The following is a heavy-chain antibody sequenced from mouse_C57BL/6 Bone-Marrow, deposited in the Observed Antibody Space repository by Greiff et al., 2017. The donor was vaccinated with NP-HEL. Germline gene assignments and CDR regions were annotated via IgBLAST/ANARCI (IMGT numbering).Heavy chain of an antibody. D-gene: IGHD1-1*01. V-gene: IGHV5-15*04. CDR2: ISNLAYSI. Sequence: EVMLVESGGGLVQPGGSLKLSCAASGFTFSDYGMAWVRQAPRKGPEWVAFISNLAYSIYYADTVTGRFTISRENAKNTLYLEMSSLRSEDTSMYYCARLNYGSSDWYFDVWGTGTTVTVSS. CDR3: ARLNYGSSDWYFDV. J-gene: IGHJ1*03. CDR1: GFTFSDYG.